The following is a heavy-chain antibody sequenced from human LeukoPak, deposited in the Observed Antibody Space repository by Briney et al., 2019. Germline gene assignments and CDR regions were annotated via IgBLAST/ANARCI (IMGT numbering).Heavy chain of an antibody. CDR3: ARAFGGDDILTGYYN. J-gene: IGHJ4*02. V-gene: IGHV3-20*04. CDR2: INWNGGST. Sequence: GGSLRLSCAASGFTFDDYGMSWVRQAPGKGLEWVSGINWNGGSTGYADSVKGRFTISRDNAKNSLYLQMDSLRAEDTALYYCARAFGGDDILTGYYNWGQGTLVTVSS. CDR1: GFTFDDYG. D-gene: IGHD3-9*01.